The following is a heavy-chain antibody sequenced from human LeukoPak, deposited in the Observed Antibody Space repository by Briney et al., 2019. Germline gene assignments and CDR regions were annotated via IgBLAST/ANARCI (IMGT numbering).Heavy chain of an antibody. V-gene: IGHV3-23*01. D-gene: IGHD6-13*01. J-gene: IGHJ4*02. CDR3: AKVSKTVAAAGTSFDY. CDR1: GFTFSSYG. Sequence: GGSLRLSCAASGFTFSSYGMRWVRQAPGKGLEWVSAISGSGGSTYYADSVKGRFTISRDNSKNTLYLQMNSLRAEDTAVYYCAKVSKTVAAAGTSFDYWGQGTLVTVSS. CDR2: ISGSGGST.